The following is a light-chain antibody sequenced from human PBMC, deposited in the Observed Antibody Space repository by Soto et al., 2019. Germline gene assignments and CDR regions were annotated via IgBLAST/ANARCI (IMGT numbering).Light chain of an antibody. CDR3: QQYNNWPLT. J-gene: IGKJ1*01. CDR2: GES. V-gene: IGKV3-15*01. CDR1: QSVSSN. Sequence: EIVMTQSPDTLSVSQGERDTLSCSASQSVSSNLAWYQHKPGQAPRLLIYGESTRATGIPARFSGSGSGTDFTLTISILQSEDFVVYSCQQYNNWPLTFVQGTKVEIK.